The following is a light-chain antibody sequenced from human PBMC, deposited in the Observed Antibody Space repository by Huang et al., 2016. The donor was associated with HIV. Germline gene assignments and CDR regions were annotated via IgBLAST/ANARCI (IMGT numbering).Light chain of an antibody. CDR1: QGIRNS. V-gene: IGKV1-NL1*01. CDR3: QQSYGVPLT. CDR2: GVS. J-gene: IGKJ4*01. Sequence: DIQMTQSPSSLSASVGDRVTITCRASQGIRNSVAWYQHKPGKAPKLLLYGVSRLESGVPPRFSGSGSGTDYTLTISSREPEDFATYYCQQSYGVPLTFGGGTKVEI.